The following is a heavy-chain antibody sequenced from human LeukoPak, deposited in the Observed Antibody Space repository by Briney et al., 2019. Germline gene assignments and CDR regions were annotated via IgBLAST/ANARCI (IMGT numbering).Heavy chain of an antibody. CDR3: AKDEYDILTGYLGSYYYYMDV. J-gene: IGHJ6*03. CDR2: ISYDGSNK. D-gene: IGHD3-9*01. V-gene: IGHV3-30*18. CDR1: GFTFSSYG. Sequence: GGSLRLSCAASGFTFSSYGMHWVRQAPGKGLEWVAVISYDGSNKYYADSVKGRFTISRDNSKNTLYLQMNSLRAEDTAVYYCAKDEYDILTGYLGSYYYYMDVWGKGTTVTVSS.